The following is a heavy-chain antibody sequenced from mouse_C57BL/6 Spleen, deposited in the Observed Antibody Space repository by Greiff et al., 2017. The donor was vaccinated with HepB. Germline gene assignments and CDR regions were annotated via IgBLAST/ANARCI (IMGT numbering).Heavy chain of an antibody. Sequence: VQLQQSGAELVRPGASVKLSCTASGFNIKDDYMHWVKQRPEQGLEWIGWIDPETGDTEYASKFQGKATITADTSSNTAYLQRSSLTSEDTAVYYCTTGSNYFDYWGQGTTLTVSS. CDR2: IDPETGDT. CDR1: GFNIKDDY. CDR3: TTGSNYFDY. J-gene: IGHJ2*01. V-gene: IGHV14-4*01.